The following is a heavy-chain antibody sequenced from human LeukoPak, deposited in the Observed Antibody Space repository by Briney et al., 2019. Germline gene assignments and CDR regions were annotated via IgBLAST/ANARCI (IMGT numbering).Heavy chain of an antibody. CDR2: ISYDGSNK. V-gene: IGHV3-30*04. CDR3: ARDPGISDIVVVPAVTRRFDY. J-gene: IGHJ4*02. CDR1: GFILGSYA. Sequence: GGSLRLSCAASGFILGSYAMHWVRQAPGKGLEWVAVISYDGSNKYYADSVKGRFTISRDNSKNTLYLQMNSLRAEDTAVYYCARDPGISDIVVVPAVTRRFDYWGQGTLATVSS. D-gene: IGHD2-2*01.